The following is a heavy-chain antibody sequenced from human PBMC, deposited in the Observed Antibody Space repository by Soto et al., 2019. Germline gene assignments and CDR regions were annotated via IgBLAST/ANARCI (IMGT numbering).Heavy chain of an antibody. CDR3: ASRAVDGRYVMDF. V-gene: IGHV3-33*01. Sequence: QVQLVESGGGVVQPGRSLRLSCAASGFTFSSYGMHWVRQAPGKGLEWVAVIWYDGSNKYYADSVKGSFTISRDNSKKTLYLQMNSLKAEDTAVYYCASRAVDGRYVMDFWVQGTTVTVSS. D-gene: IGHD6-19*01. CDR2: IWYDGSNK. CDR1: GFTFSSYG. J-gene: IGHJ6*02.